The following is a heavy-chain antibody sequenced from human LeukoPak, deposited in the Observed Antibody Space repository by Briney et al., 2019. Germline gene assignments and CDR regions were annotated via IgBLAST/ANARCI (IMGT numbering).Heavy chain of an antibody. D-gene: IGHD3-3*01. CDR3: ARSYDFWSGPPFDP. V-gene: IGHV1-2*02. CDR1: GYTFTGLY. Sequence: GASVKVSCKASGYTFTGLYMHWVRQAPGQGLEWMGWINPNSGGTKYAQKFQGRVTLTRDTSISTAYMELSRLRCDDTAVYYCARSYDFWSGPPFDPWGQGTLVTVSS. J-gene: IGHJ5*02. CDR2: INPNSGGT.